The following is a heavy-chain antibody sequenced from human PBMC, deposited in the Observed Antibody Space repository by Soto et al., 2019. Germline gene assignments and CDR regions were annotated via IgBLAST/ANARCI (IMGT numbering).Heavy chain of an antibody. Sequence: ASVKVSCKASGYTFTSFGITWVRQAPGQGLEWMGWISAYNGNTKYAQKFQGRVPMTTDTSTSTVYMELRSLRSDDTAVYYCARDRPYNWKYVDYWGQGTLVTVS. J-gene: IGHJ4*02. CDR1: GYTFTSFG. D-gene: IGHD1-20*01. V-gene: IGHV1-18*01. CDR3: ARDRPYNWKYVDY. CDR2: ISAYNGNT.